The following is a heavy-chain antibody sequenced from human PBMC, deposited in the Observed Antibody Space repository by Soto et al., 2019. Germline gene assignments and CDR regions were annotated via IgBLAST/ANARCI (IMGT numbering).Heavy chain of an antibody. Sequence: QVQLVQSGAEVKKPGSSVKVSCKASGGTFNSYTISWVRQAPGQGLEWMGRIIPILGIANYAQKFQGRVTITADKSTSTAYMELSSLRSEDTAVYYCAREGYSYGYDDYWGQGTLVTVSS. V-gene: IGHV1-69*08. J-gene: IGHJ4*02. CDR3: AREGYSYGYDDY. D-gene: IGHD5-18*01. CDR1: GGTFNSYT. CDR2: IIPILGIA.